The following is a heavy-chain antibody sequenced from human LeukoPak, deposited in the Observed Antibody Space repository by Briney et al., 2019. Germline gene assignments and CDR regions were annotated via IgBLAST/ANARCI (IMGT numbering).Heavy chain of an antibody. CDR3: ARDLRLLEWLSYFDY. J-gene: IGHJ4*02. Sequence: GASVKVSCKASGYTFPSYGISWVRPAPGQGLEWMGWISAYNGNTNYAQKLQGRVTMTTDTSTSTAYMELRSLRSDDTAVYYCARDLRLLEWLSYFDYWGQGTLVTVSS. V-gene: IGHV1-18*01. D-gene: IGHD3-3*01. CDR1: GYTFPSYG. CDR2: ISAYNGNT.